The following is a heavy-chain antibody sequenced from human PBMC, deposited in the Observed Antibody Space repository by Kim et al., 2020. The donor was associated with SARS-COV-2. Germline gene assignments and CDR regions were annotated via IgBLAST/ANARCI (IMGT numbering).Heavy chain of an antibody. CDR3: ARSAELFNYYGMDV. J-gene: IGHJ6*02. Sequence: SPSFQGQVTISADKSISTAYLQWSSLKASDTAMYYCARSAELFNYYGMDVWGQGTTVTVSS. V-gene: IGHV5-51*01. D-gene: IGHD1-26*01.